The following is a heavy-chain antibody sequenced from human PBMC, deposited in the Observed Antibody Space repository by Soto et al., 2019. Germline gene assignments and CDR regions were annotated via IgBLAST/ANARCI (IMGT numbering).Heavy chain of an antibody. V-gene: IGHV1-46*01. J-gene: IGHJ6*03. CDR1: GYTFTSYY. Sequence: ASVKVSCKASGYTFTSYYMHWVRQAPGQGLEWMGIINPSGGSTSYAQKFQGRVTMTRDTSTSTVYMELSSLRSEDTAVYYCARVSARSTVTTRAKKVGIGYYYMDVWGKGTTVTVSS. CDR2: INPSGGST. CDR3: ARVSARSTVTTRAKKVGIGYYYMDV. D-gene: IGHD4-17*01.